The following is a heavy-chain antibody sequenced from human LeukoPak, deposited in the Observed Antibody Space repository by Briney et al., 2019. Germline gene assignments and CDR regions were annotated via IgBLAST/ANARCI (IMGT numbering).Heavy chain of an antibody. CDR1: GGSISSGGYY. Sequence: SETLSLTCTVSGGSISSGGYYWSWIRQPPGKGLEWIGYIYHSGSTYYNPSLKSRVTISVDRSKNQFSLKLSSVTAADTAVYYCARFVDTAMVFGYWGQGTLVTVSS. J-gene: IGHJ4*02. CDR2: IYHSGST. D-gene: IGHD5-18*01. CDR3: ARFVDTAMVFGY. V-gene: IGHV4-30-2*01.